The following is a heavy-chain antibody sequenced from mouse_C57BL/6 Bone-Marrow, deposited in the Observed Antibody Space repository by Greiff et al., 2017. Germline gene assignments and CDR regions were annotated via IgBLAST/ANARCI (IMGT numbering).Heavy chain of an antibody. J-gene: IGHJ4*01. Sequence: EVQGVESGGGLVKPGGSLKLSCAASGFTFSDYGMHWVRQAPEKGLEWVAYISSGSSTIYYAATVKGRFTISRDNAKNTLFLQMTSLRSEDTAMYYCARRKDYYAMDYWGQGTSVTVSS. V-gene: IGHV5-17*01. CDR1: GFTFSDYG. CDR3: ARRKDYYAMDY. CDR2: ISSGSSTI.